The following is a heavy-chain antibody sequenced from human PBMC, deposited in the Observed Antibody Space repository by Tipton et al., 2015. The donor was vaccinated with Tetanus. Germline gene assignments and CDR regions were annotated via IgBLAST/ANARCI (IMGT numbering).Heavy chain of an antibody. CDR3: ARRSLTNYGLDV. CDR1: GFTFRSYW. D-gene: IGHD1-1*01. V-gene: IGHV3-7*01. Sequence: SLRLSCVASGFTFRSYWMSWVRQAPGKGLEWVANIKEDGSEMYYADSVKGRFTISRDHAKNKVFLQMNSLRAEDTAVYFCARRSLTNYGLDVWGQGTPVTVSS. CDR2: IKEDGSEM. J-gene: IGHJ6*02.